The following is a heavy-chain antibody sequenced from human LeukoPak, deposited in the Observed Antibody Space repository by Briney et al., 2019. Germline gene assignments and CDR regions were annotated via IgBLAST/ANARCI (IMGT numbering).Heavy chain of an antibody. D-gene: IGHD5-12*01. CDR3: ARAWRNYFDC. J-gene: IGHJ4*02. Sequence: GGPLRLSCAASGFTFSDYDVGWIRQAPRRWLEWVSYITSTGSTIYYADSVKRRSTLSRDNAKNSLYLQMNSLRAEDTAEYYCARAWRNYFDCGGQGTLVTVSP. CDR1: GFTFSDYD. CDR2: ITSTGSTI. V-gene: IGHV3-11*01.